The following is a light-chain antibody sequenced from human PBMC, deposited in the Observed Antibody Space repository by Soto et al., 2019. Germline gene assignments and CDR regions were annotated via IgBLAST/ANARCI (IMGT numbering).Light chain of an antibody. CDR2: KAS. J-gene: IGKJ2*01. CDR3: QHRT. Sequence: DIQMTQSPSTLSASVGDRVTITCRASQTISNYLAWYQQKPGKAPNLLIYKASTLQSGVPSRFSGSGSGTEFTLTISSLQPDDFATYYCQHRTFDQGTKLEIK. CDR1: QTISNY. V-gene: IGKV1-5*03.